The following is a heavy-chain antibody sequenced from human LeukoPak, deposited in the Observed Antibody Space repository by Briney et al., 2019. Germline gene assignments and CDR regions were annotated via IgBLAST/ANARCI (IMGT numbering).Heavy chain of an antibody. CDR2: ISGSGGST. D-gene: IGHD4-17*01. CDR3: AKDPTVTTGYYGMDV. J-gene: IGHJ6*02. V-gene: IGHV3-23*01. CDR1: GFTFSSYA. Sequence: GGSLRLSCAASGFTFSSYAMSWVRQAPGKGLEWVSAISGSGGSTYYADSVKGRFTISRDNSKNTLYLQMNSLRAEDTAVYYCAKDPTVTTGYYGMDVWGQGTTVTVSS.